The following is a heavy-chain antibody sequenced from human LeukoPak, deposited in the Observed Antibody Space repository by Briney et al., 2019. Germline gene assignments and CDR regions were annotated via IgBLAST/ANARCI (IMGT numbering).Heavy chain of an antibody. J-gene: IGHJ4*02. Sequence: ASVKVSCKASGYTFTGYYIHWVRQAPGQGLEWMGWINPNSGDTHYAQKFRGRVTMTSDTSISTAYMDLSRLTSDDTAVYYCARIPLNLQDYWGQRTLVTVSS. CDR2: INPNSGDT. CDR3: ARIPLNLQDY. CDR1: GYTFTGYY. V-gene: IGHV1-2*02.